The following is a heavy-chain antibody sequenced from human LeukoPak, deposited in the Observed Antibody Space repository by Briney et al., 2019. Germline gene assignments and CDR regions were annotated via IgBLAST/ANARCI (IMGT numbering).Heavy chain of an antibody. Sequence: SETLSLTCAVYGGSFSGYYWSWLRQPPGKGLEWIGEINHSGSTYYNPSLKSRVTISVDTSKNQFSLKLSSVTAADTAVYYCAREHAGPPYFDYWGQGTLVTVSS. CDR1: GGSFSGYY. V-gene: IGHV4-34*09. D-gene: IGHD2-8*01. CDR3: AREHAGPPYFDY. J-gene: IGHJ4*02. CDR2: INHSGST.